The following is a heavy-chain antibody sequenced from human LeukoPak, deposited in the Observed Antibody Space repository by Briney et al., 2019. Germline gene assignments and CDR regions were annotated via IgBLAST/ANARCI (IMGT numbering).Heavy chain of an antibody. CDR1: GYTFTGCY. CDR3: ARPNHAISIAADRTLDY. J-gene: IGHJ4*02. D-gene: IGHD6-13*01. Sequence: ASVKVSCKASGYTFTGCYMHWVRQAPGQGLEWMGWINPNSGGTNYAQKFQGRVTMTRDTSISTAYMELSRLRSDDTAVYYCARPNHAISIAADRTLDYWGQGTLVTVSS. CDR2: INPNSGGT. V-gene: IGHV1-2*02.